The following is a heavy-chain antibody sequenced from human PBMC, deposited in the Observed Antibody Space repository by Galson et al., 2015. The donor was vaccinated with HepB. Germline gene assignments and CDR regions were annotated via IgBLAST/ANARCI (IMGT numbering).Heavy chain of an antibody. CDR2: IYYSGST. V-gene: IGHV4-59*01. CDR3: ASQTYYYSGMDV. CDR1: GGSISSSF. Sequence: ETLSLTCTVSGGSISSSFWSWIRQPPGRGLEWIGYIYYSGSTSYNPSLKSRVTISVDTSKNQFSLNLSSVTAADTAVYYCASQTYYYSGMDVWGPGTTVTVSS. J-gene: IGHJ6*02.